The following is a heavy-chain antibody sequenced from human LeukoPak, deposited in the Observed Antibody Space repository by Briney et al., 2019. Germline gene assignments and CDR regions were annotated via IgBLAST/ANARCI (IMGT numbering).Heavy chain of an antibody. CDR2: IYTSGST. CDR3: ARAGGYCSSTSCYGFRFDP. V-gene: IGHV4-61*02. J-gene: IGHJ5*02. D-gene: IGHD2-2*01. CDR1: GGSISSGSYY. Sequence: PSQTLSLTCTVSGGSISSGSYYWSWIRQPAGKGLEWIGRIYTSGSTNYNPSLKSRVTISVDTSKNQFSLKLSSVTAADTAVYYCARAGGYCSSTSCYGFRFDPWGQGTLVTVSS.